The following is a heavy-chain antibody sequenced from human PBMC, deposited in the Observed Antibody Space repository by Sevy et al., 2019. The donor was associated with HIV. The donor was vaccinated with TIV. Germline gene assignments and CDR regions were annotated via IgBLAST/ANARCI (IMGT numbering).Heavy chain of an antibody. V-gene: IGHV3-23*01. D-gene: IGHD2-8*01. CDR1: GFAFYDYS. CDR2: LSFGCGKI. CDR3: AREGCTRPHDY. Sequence: GGSLRLPCAASGFAFYDYSMSWIRQAPGKGLEWVATLSFGCGKINYADSVKGRFTISGDNSKNSFYLQMDNLRVEETALYYCAREGCTRPHDYWGQGTRVTVSS. J-gene: IGHJ4*02.